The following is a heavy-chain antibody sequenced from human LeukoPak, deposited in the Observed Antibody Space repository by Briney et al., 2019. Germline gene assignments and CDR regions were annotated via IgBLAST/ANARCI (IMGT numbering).Heavy chain of an antibody. Sequence: PSETLSLTCTVSGGSISTYYWSWIRQPAGKGLEWIGRIYSSGSTNYNPSLKSRVTMSLDTSKNQFSLKLSSVTAADTAVFYCARSMVTTDRNFDHWGQGTLVTVSS. V-gene: IGHV4-4*07. CDR3: ARSMVTTDRNFDH. J-gene: IGHJ4*01. D-gene: IGHD2-21*02. CDR1: GGSISTYY. CDR2: IYSSGST.